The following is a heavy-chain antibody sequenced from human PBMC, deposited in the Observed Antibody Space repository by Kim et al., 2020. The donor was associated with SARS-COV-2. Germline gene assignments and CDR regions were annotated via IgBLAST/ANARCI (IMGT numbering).Heavy chain of an antibody. CDR3: AALGPLFGRFKPDPKDAFDI. D-gene: IGHD3-3*01. V-gene: IGHV4-39*01. CDR2: IYYSGST. J-gene: IGHJ3*02. Sequence: SETLSLTCTVSGGSISSSSYYWGWIRQPPGKGLEWIGSIYYSGSTYYNPSLKSRVTISVDTSKNQFSLKLSSVTAADTAVYYCAALGPLFGRFKPDPKDAFDIWGQGTMVTVSS. CDR1: GGSISSSSYY.